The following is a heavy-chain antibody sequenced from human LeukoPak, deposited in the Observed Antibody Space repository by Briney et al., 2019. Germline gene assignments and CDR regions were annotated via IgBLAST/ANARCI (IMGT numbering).Heavy chain of an antibody. Sequence: GGSLRLSCAASGFTFSNHWMSWVRQAPRKGLEWAASITPDGSGGYYMDSVKGRFTISRDNAENSLYLQMNGLGAEDTAVYYCARLMGTETTYDYWRQGTLVTVSS. D-gene: IGHD1-7*01. CDR1: GFTFSNHW. J-gene: IGHJ4*02. CDR2: ITPDGSGG. V-gene: IGHV3-7*01. CDR3: ARLMGTETTYDY.